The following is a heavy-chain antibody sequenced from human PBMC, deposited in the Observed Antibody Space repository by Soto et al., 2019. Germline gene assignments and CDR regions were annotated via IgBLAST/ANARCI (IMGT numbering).Heavy chain of an antibody. V-gene: IGHV3-30*18. CDR1: GFTFSSYG. CDR2: ISYDGSNK. D-gene: IGHD3-3*01. J-gene: IGHJ6*02. CDR3: AKDNQIRFLEWLLSPLGGMDV. Sequence: GGSLRLSCAASGFTFSSYGMHWVRQAPGKGLEWVAVISYDGSNKYYADSVKGRFTISRDNSKNTLYLQMNSLRAEDTAVYYCAKDNQIRFLEWLLSPLGGMDVWGQGTTVTVSS.